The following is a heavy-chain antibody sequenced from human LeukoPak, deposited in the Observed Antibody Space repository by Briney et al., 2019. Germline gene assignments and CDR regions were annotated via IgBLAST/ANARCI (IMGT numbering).Heavy chain of an antibody. J-gene: IGHJ4*02. V-gene: IGHV4-59*01. CDR3: GRVTGYMIEDYFDY. CDR2: IYYSWST. Sequence: SETLSLTCTVWGGSIRGCYYLVWVRQPPGKGLEWIGYIYYSWSTKYNPSLKRRLNISRDRSENHFSLNVRSVTAADTAVYYCGRVTGYMIEDYFDYWGQGTLVTVSS. CDR1: GGSIRGCYY. D-gene: IGHD3-22*01.